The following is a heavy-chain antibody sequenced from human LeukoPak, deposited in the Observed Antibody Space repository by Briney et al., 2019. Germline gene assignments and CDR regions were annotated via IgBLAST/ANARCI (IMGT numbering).Heavy chain of an antibody. J-gene: IGHJ3*02. D-gene: IGHD4-23*01. CDR2: ISGSGGNT. CDR1: GLTFSSYA. CDR3: AKDQTKNGGDAFDI. V-gene: IGHV3-23*01. Sequence: GGSLRLSCAASGLTFSSYAMSWVRQAPGKGLKWVSGISGSGGNTYYADSVKGRFIISRDNSKNTLYLQMNGLRAEDTAVYNCAKDQTKNGGDAFDIWGQGTMVTVSS.